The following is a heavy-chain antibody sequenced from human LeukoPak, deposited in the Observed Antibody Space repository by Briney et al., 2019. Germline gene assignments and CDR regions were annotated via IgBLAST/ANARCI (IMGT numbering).Heavy chain of an antibody. CDR1: GFIFSGHT. J-gene: IGHJ4*02. CDR3: ARGRVGGYYYGSGSYYTPPRSFDY. D-gene: IGHD3-10*01. Sequence: PGGSLRLSCAASGFIFSGHTMNWVRQPPGKGLEWIGEINHSGSTNYNPSLKSRVTISVDTSKNQFSLKLSSVTAADTAVYYCARGRVGGYYYGSGSYYTPPRSFDYWGQGTLVTVSS. V-gene: IGHV4-34*01. CDR2: INHSGST.